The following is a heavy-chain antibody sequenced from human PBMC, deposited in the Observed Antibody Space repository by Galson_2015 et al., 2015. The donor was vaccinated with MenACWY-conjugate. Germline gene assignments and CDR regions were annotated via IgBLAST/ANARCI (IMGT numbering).Heavy chain of an antibody. V-gene: IGHV1-46*01. Sequence: SVKVSCKASGYTFSTYYMHWVRQAPGQGLEWIGVINPSGGGTNCAQKFQGRVTMTRDTSTSTVYMEVTSLRSDDTAVYYCARVRIAAAGFDGLDIWGQGTMVTVSS. CDR1: GYTFSTYY. CDR2: INPSGGGT. D-gene: IGHD6-13*01. J-gene: IGHJ3*02. CDR3: ARVRIAAAGFDGLDI.